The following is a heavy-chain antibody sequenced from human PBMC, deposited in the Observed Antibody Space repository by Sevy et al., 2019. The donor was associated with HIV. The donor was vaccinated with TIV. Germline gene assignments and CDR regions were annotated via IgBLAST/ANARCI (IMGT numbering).Heavy chain of an antibody. Sequence: ASVKVSCKASGYTFTSYGISWVRQAPGQGLEWMGWISAYNGNTNYAQKLQGRVTMTTDTSTSTAYMELRSLGSDDTAVYYCARDEDYCSGGSCYNYYYYGMDVWGQGTTVTVSS. CDR2: ISAYNGNT. D-gene: IGHD2-15*01. V-gene: IGHV1-18*01. CDR3: ARDEDYCSGGSCYNYYYYGMDV. J-gene: IGHJ6*02. CDR1: GYTFTSYG.